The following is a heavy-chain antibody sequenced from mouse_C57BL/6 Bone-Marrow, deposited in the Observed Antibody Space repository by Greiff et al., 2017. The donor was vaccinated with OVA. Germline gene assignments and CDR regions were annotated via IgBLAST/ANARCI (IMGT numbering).Heavy chain of an antibody. CDR2: ISSGSSTI. CDR1: GFTFSDYG. Sequence: EVMLVESGGGLVKPGGSLKLSCAASGFTFSDYGMHWVRQAPEKGLEWVAYISSGSSTIYYADTVKGRFTISRDNAKNTLFLQMTSLRSEDTAVYYCARGDLWYFDVWGTGTTVTVSS. J-gene: IGHJ1*03. CDR3: ARGDLWYFDV. V-gene: IGHV5-17*01.